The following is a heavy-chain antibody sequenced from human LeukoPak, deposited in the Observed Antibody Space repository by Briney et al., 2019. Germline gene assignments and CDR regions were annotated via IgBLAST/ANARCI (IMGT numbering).Heavy chain of an antibody. Sequence: KSSETLPLTCAVYGGSFSGYYWSWIRQPPGKGLEWIGEINHSGSTSYNPSLKSRVTISVDTSKNQFSLKLSSVTAADTAVYYCARDLWFGEIGMDVWGQGTTVTVSS. V-gene: IGHV4-34*01. CDR1: GGSFSGYY. CDR2: INHSGST. J-gene: IGHJ6*02. CDR3: ARDLWFGEIGMDV. D-gene: IGHD3-10*01.